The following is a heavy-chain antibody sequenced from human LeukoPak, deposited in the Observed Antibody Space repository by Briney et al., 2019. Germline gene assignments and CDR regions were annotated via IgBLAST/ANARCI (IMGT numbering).Heavy chain of an antibody. CDR1: GFTFSSYA. CDR3: AKMGEYCGGASCYAYFHF. Sequence: GGSLSLSCAASGFTFSSYAMNWVRQAPGKGLEWVSVVSASGSTTYYADAVKGRFTISRDNSKNTLYLQLNSLRAEDTALYHCAKMGEYCGGASCYAYFHFWGQGTLVTVSS. V-gene: IGHV3-23*01. CDR2: VSASGSTT. J-gene: IGHJ4*02. D-gene: IGHD2-15*01.